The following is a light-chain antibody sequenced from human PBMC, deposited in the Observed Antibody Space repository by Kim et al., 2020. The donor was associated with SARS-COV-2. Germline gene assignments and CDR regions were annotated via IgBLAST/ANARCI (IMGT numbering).Light chain of an antibody. J-gene: IGKJ1*01. CDR2: GAS. Sequence: SPGERASLSCRASPSVSRSYLAWYQQKPGQAPRLLIYGASSRATGVPDRFSGSGSGTDFTLTITRLEPEDFAVYYCQQYGNSPRTFGQGTKVDIK. V-gene: IGKV3-20*01. CDR3: QQYGNSPRT. CDR1: PSVSRSY.